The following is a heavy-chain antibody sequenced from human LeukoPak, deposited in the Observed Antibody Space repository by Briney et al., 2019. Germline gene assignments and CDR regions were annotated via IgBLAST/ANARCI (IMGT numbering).Heavy chain of an antibody. CDR3: VYSGNSRFDY. D-gene: IGHD1-26*01. CDR2: ISYDGSNK. CDR1: GFTFSSYG. V-gene: IGHV3-30*03. J-gene: IGHJ4*02. Sequence: GGSLRLSCAASGFTFSSYGMHWVRQAPGKGLEWVAVISYDGSNKYYADSVKGRFTISRDNSKNTLNLQMDSLRSEDTAVYYCVYSGNSRFDYWGQGTLVTVSS.